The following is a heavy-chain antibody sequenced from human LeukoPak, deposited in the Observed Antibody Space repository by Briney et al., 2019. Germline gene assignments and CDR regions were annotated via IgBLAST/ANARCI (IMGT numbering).Heavy chain of an antibody. V-gene: IGHV4-4*07. D-gene: IGHD6-13*01. Sequence: SETLSLTCTVSGGSISSYYWSWIRQPAGKGLEWIGRIYTGGSTNYNPSLKSRVTMSVDTSKNQFSLKLSSVTAADTAVYYCARDRGIAAAGTDDAFDIWGQGTMVTVSS. CDR2: IYTGGST. J-gene: IGHJ3*02. CDR1: GGSISSYY. CDR3: ARDRGIAAAGTDDAFDI.